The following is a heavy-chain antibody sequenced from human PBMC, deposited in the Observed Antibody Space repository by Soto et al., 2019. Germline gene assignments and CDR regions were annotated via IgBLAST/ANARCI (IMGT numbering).Heavy chain of an antibody. Sequence: VQLLESGGVLVQPGESLRLSCAATGFTFRDFAMTWVRQAPGKGLEWVSTITGSGVGMHYADSVQGRFTISRDNSKNTSYLQMNSLRAEDTAVYHCAKTNPSKPPTNGWYDWFAPWGQGTLVTVSS. J-gene: IGHJ5*02. CDR2: ITGSGVGM. V-gene: IGHV3-23*01. CDR3: AKTNPSKPPTNGWYDWFAP. CDR1: GFTFRDFA. D-gene: IGHD6-19*01.